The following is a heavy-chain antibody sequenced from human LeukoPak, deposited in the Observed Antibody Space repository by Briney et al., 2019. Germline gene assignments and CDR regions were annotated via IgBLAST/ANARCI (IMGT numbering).Heavy chain of an antibody. Sequence: PGGSLRLSCAASGFTFSSYAMHWVRQSPGKGLEWLAVISYDGSNKYYADSVKGRFTISRDNSKNTLYLQMNSLRAEDTAVYYCARGLYGSGSYRNYYFDYWGQGTLVTVSS. D-gene: IGHD3-10*01. CDR3: ARGLYGSGSYRNYYFDY. CDR2: ISYDGSNK. CDR1: GFTFSSYA. J-gene: IGHJ4*02. V-gene: IGHV3-30-3*01.